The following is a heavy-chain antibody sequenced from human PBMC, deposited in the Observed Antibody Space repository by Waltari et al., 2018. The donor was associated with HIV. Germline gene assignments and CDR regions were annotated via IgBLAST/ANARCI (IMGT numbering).Heavy chain of an antibody. CDR2: FDPQHGET. D-gene: IGHD3-10*01. V-gene: IGHV1-24*01. CDR3: ATDAGDLRFGAFDV. Sequence: QVQLVQSGAAVKKPGASVKDSCNVSDYTFTELTIQWVRQAPGKGLEWMGSFDPQHGETIYAEEFQGRVSMTGDTSANTASMELRSLRSGDTAVYYCATDAGDLRFGAFDVWGQGTVVTVSS. CDR1: DYTFTELT. J-gene: IGHJ3*01.